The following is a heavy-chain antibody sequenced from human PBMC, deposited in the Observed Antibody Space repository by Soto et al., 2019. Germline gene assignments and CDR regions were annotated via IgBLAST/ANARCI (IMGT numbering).Heavy chain of an antibody. CDR3: TRCRISVAGALYGMDV. V-gene: IGHV1-2*04. Sequence: ASVKVSCKASGYTFTGYYMHWVRQAPGQGLEWMGWINPNSGGTNYAQKFQGWVTMTRDTSISTAYMELSRLRSDDTAVYYCTRCRISVAGALYGMDVWGQGTTVTVSS. CDR2: INPNSGGT. CDR1: GYTFTGYY. D-gene: IGHD6-19*01. J-gene: IGHJ6*02.